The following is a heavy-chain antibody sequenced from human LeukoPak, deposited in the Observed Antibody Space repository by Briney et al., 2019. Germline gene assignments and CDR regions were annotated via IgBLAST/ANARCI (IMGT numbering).Heavy chain of an antibody. CDR1: GGSFSGYY. V-gene: IGHV4-34*01. D-gene: IGHD1-14*01. CDR3: ARRYGEGYYFDY. Sequence: PSETLSLTCAVYGGSFSGYYWSWIRQPPGKGREWIGEINHSGSTNYNPSLKSRVTISVDTSKNQFSLKLSSVTAADTAVYYCARRYGEGYYFDYWGQGTLVTVSS. CDR2: INHSGST. J-gene: IGHJ4*02.